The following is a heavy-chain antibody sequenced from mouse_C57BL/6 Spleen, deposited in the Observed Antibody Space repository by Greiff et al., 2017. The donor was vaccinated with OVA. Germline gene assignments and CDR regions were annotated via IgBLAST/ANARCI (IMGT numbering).Heavy chain of an antibody. V-gene: IGHV1-52*01. Sequence: QVQLQQPGAELARPGSSVKLSCKASGYTFTSYGMHWVKQRPIQGLEWIGNIDPSDSETYYNQKFKDKATLTVDKSSGTAYMQLRSLTSEESAVCYCARGEEHYYGSFADWGRGTLVTVSA. J-gene: IGHJ3*01. D-gene: IGHD1-1*01. CDR1: GYTFTSYG. CDR3: ARGEEHYYGSFAD. CDR2: IDPSDSET.